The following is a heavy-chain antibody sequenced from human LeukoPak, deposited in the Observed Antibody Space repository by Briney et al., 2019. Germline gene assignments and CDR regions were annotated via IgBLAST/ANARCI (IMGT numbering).Heavy chain of an antibody. CDR1: GGTFSSYA. Sequence: GASVKVSCKASGGTFSSYAISWVRQAPGQGIEWMGRIIPILGIANYAQKFQGRVTITADKSTSTAYMELSSLRSEDTAVYYCARDRVAAAGTIDPWGQGTLVTVSS. CDR2: IIPILGIA. CDR3: ARDRVAAAGTIDP. J-gene: IGHJ5*02. V-gene: IGHV1-69*04. D-gene: IGHD6-13*01.